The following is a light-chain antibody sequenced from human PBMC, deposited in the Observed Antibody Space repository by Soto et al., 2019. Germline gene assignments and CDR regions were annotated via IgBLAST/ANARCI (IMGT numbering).Light chain of an antibody. CDR3: AAWDVSLVV. CDR1: STNIGTNT. J-gene: IGLJ2*01. CDR2: SDN. Sequence: SVLTHPPSEFRTPGQRVPIFFSGSSTNIGTNTVIWYQQLPGAAPKLLIYSDNQRPSGVPDRFSGSKSGTSASLAISGLQSEDEADYYCAAWDVSLVVFGGGTKVTVL. V-gene: IGLV1-44*01.